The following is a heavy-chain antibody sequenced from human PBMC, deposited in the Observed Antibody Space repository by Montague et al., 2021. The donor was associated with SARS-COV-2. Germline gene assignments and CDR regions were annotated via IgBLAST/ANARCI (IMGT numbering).Heavy chain of an antibody. CDR3: ASELHSNYYYGMDV. V-gene: IGHV3-21*01. CDR2: ISSSSSYI. Sequence: SLRLSCAASGFTFSSYSMNWVRQAPGKGLEWVSSISSSSSYIYYADSVKGRFTISRDNAKNSLYLQMNSLRAEDTAVYYCASELHSNYYYGMDVRGQGTTVTVSS. CDR1: GFTFSSYS. J-gene: IGHJ6*02. D-gene: IGHD2/OR15-2a*01.